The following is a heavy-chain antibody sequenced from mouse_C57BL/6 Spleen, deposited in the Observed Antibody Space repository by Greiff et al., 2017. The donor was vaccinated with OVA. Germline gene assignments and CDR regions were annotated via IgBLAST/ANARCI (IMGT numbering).Heavy chain of an antibody. CDR1: GYAFSSYW. CDR3: ARNDHYYGSSPFDY. V-gene: IGHV1-80*01. CDR2: IYPGDGDT. Sequence: QVQLQQPGAELVKPGASVKISCKASGYAFSSYWMNWVKQRPGKGLEWIGQIYPGDGDTNYNGKFKGKATLTADKSSSTAYMQLSSLTSEDSAVYFCARNDHYYGSSPFDYWGQGTTLTVSS. D-gene: IGHD1-1*01. J-gene: IGHJ2*01.